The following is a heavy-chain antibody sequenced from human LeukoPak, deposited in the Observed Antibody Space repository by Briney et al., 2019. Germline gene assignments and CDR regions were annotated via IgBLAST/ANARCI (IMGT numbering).Heavy chain of an antibody. D-gene: IGHD6-19*01. Sequence: PGRSLRLSCAASGFTFSSFGMHWDRQAPGNGLEWVAVISSDGSNKYYADSVKGRFTISRDNSKNTLYLQMDSLRAEDTAVYYCAKSRLYSSGSADYWGQGTLVTVSS. J-gene: IGHJ4*02. CDR2: ISSDGSNK. V-gene: IGHV3-30*18. CDR3: AKSRLYSSGSADY. CDR1: GFTFSSFG.